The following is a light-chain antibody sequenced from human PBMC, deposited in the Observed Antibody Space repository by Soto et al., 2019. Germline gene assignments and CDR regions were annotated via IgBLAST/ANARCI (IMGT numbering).Light chain of an antibody. J-gene: IGLJ3*02. CDR2: EVT. CDR1: SSDVGGYNY. CDR3: SSYAASNNFYFV. V-gene: IGLV2-8*01. Sequence: QSVLTQPPSASGSPGQSVTISCTGTSSDVGGYNYVSWYQQYPGRAPKLMIYEVTKRPSGVPDRFSGSKSGSTASLTVSGLQAEDEADYYCSSYAASNNFYFVFVGGTKLTVL.